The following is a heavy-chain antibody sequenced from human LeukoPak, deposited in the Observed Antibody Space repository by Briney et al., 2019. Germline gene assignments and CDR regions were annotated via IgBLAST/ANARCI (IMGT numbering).Heavy chain of an antibody. V-gene: IGHV1-69*13. CDR2: IIPIFGTA. J-gene: IGHJ6*02. D-gene: IGHD3-22*01. Sequence: SVKVSCKASGGTFSSYAISWVRQAPGQGLEWMGGIIPIFGTANYAQKFQGRVTITADESTSTAYMELSSLRSEDTAVYYCARDLPGYYYEAQGYYGMDVWGQGTTVTVSS. CDR3: ARDLPGYYYEAQGYYGMDV. CDR1: GGTFSSYA.